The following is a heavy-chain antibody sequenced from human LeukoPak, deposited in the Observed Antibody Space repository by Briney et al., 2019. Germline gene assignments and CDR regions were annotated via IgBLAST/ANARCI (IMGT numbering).Heavy chain of an antibody. J-gene: IGHJ6*02. CDR3: ARGGGLDV. Sequence: GALRLSCAASGFTFSSYWMNWARQAPGKGLEWVASINHNGNVNYYVDSVKGRFTISRGNAKNSLYLQMSNLRAEDTAVYFCARGGGLDVWGQGATVTVSS. V-gene: IGHV3-7*03. CDR2: INHNGNVN. D-gene: IGHD3-16*01. CDR1: GFTFSSYW.